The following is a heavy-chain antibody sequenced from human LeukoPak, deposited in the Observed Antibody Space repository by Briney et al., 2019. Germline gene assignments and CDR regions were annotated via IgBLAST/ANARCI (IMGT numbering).Heavy chain of an antibody. Sequence: AESLKISCTSSCTSFTSYWIGWVRQMPRKGLEWMGIIYPGDSDTRYSPSFQGQVTISADKSISTAYLQWSSLKASDTAMYYCARHRSGPYYDFWSGYYRYYYMDVWGKGTTVTVS. CDR2: IYPGDSDT. D-gene: IGHD3-3*01. V-gene: IGHV5-51*01. CDR3: ARHRSGPYYDFWSGYYRYYYMDV. CDR1: CTSFTSYW. J-gene: IGHJ6*03.